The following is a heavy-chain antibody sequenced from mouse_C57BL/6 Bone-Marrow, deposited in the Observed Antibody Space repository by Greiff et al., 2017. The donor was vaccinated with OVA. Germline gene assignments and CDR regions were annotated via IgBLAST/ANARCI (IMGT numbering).Heavy chain of an antibody. CDR2: ISDGGSYT. J-gene: IGHJ3*01. D-gene: IGHD2-4*01. CDR1: GFTFSSYA. Sequence: EVHVVASGGGLVKPGGSLKLSCAASGFTFSSYAMSWVRQTPEKRLEWVATISDGGSYTYYPDNVKGRFTISRDNAKNNLYLQMSHLKSEDTAMYYCARYDYGAWFAYWGQGTLVTVSA. V-gene: IGHV5-4*01. CDR3: ARYDYGAWFAY.